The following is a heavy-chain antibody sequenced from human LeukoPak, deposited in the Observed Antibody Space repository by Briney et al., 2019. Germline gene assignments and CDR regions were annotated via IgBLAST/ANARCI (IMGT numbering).Heavy chain of an antibody. CDR2: IYHSGST. V-gene: IGHV4-38-2*01. D-gene: IGHD1-26*01. J-gene: IGHJ5*02. CDR3: ARAVGSSESNWFDP. Sequence: PSETLSLTCAVSGYSISSGYYWGWIRQPPGKGLEWIGSIYHSGSTYYNPSLKSRVTISVDTSKNQFSLKLSSVTAADTAVYYCARAVGSSESNWFDPWGQGALVTVSS. CDR1: GYSISSGYY.